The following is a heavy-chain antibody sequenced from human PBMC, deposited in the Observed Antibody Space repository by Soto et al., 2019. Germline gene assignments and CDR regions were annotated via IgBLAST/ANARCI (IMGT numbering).Heavy chain of an antibody. V-gene: IGHV4-4*02. D-gene: IGHD4-17*01. CDR2: IYHSGST. CDR3: ARDPFPYDGEPLDH. Sequence: QVQLQESGPGLVKPSGTLSLTCAVSGGSISSSKWWTWVRQPPEKGLEWIGEIYHSGSTNYNPSLQSRVTISVDKSKNQFSLKLSSVTAADTAVYYCARDPFPYDGEPLDHWGRGTLVTVSS. CDR1: GGSISSSKW. J-gene: IGHJ4*02.